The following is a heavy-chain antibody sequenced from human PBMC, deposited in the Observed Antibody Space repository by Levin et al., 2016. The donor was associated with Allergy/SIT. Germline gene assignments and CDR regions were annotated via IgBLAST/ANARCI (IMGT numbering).Heavy chain of an antibody. D-gene: IGHD5-18*01. V-gene: IGHV4-59*13. CDR2: IYYSGST. Sequence: PGKGLEYIGYIYYSGSTNYNPSLKSRVTILVDTSKNQFSLNLSSVTAADTAVYYCARSREYSNYFGLLGPGNPGHRLL. CDR3: ARSREYSNYFGL. J-gene: IGHJ4*02.